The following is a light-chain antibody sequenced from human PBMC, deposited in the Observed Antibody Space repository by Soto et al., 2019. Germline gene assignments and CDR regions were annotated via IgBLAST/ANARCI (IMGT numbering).Light chain of an antibody. CDR2: VND. J-gene: IGLJ1*01. CDR1: SSNLGADSD. CDR3: GSWDSSLSAYV. V-gene: IGLV1-40*01. Sequence: QSVLTQPPSVSGAPGQRVTISCTGSSSNLGADSDVHWYQQLPGTAPRLLIYVNDKRPSGVPDRFSGSKSGTSASLAITGFQTGDEADYYCGSWDSSLSAYVFGTGTKVTVL.